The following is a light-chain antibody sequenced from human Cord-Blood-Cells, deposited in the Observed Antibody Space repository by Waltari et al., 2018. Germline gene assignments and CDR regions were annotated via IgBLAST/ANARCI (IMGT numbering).Light chain of an antibody. Sequence: SYVLTQPPSVSVAPGKTARITCGGNNIGRKSVHWYQQTPGQAPVLVVYGDSDRPSGIPERFSGSNSGNTATLTISRVEAGDEADYYCQVWDSSSDHYVFGTGTKVTVL. CDR2: GDS. CDR1: NIGRKS. V-gene: IGLV3-21*03. J-gene: IGLJ1*01. CDR3: QVWDSSSDHYV.